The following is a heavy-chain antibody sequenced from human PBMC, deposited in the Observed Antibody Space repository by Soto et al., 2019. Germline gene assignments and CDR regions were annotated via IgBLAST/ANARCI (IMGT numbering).Heavy chain of an antibody. V-gene: IGHV3-66*01. CDR1: GFTFSNAW. CDR2: IYSGGST. J-gene: IGHJ4*02. D-gene: IGHD3-16*01. CDR3: ARDPWAADY. Sequence: EVQLVESGGGLVKPGGSLRLSCAASGFTFSNAWMSWVRQAPGKGLEWVSVIYSGGSTFYADSVRGRFTISRDNSKNTVNLQMNSLRAEDTAVYYCARDPWAADYWGQGTLVTVSS.